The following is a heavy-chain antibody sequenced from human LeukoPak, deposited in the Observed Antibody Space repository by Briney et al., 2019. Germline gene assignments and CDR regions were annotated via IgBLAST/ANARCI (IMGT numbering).Heavy chain of an antibody. CDR3: TTDPRY. CDR2: IKGKPDGGAI. CDR1: GLGRSFKETW. J-gene: IGHJ4*02. V-gene: IGHV3-15*01. Sequence: GGSLRLSCSASGLGRSFKETWMSWVRRAPGKGLEWICRIKGKPDGGAIDYIAPVRGRFSISRDDSKNLVFLQMDSLKIEDTAVYYCTTDPRYWGQGTMVTVSS.